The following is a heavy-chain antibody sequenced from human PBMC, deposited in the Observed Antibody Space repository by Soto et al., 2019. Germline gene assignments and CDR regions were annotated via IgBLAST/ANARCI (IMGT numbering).Heavy chain of an antibody. CDR3: AKIAEAVAGTVYGY. CDR2: ISGSGGRT. D-gene: IGHD6-19*01. V-gene: IGHV3-23*01. Sequence: EVQLFESGGGLVQPGGSLRLSCAVSRFTFSTYAMGWVRQAPGKGLEWVSNISGSGGRTYYADSVKGRFTISRDNSKNTLYLQMNSLRAEDTAVYYCAKIAEAVAGTVYGYWGQGTLVTVSS. CDR1: RFTFSTYA. J-gene: IGHJ4*02.